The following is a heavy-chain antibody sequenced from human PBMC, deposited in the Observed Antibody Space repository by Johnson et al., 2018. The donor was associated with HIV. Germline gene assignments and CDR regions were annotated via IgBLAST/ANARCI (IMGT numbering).Heavy chain of an antibody. J-gene: IGHJ3*02. D-gene: IGHD6-13*01. CDR1: GFTFSSYA. CDR3: ARVRAAAGTKEAFDI. V-gene: IGHV3-30-3*01. CDR2: ISYDGSNK. Sequence: QMLLVESGGGVVQPGRSLRLSCAASGFTFSSYAMHWVRQAPGKGLEWVAVISYDGSNKYYADSVKGRFTISRDNSKNTLYLQMNSLRAEDTAVYYCARVRAAAGTKEAFDIWGQGTMVTVSS.